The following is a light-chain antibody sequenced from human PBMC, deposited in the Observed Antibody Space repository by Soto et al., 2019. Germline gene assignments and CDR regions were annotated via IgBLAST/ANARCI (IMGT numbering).Light chain of an antibody. CDR3: QQSYSTPWT. J-gene: IGKJ1*01. V-gene: IGKV1-39*01. CDR1: QSIGSC. Sequence: DSPMTQSPYSLSASVGYRVTITCRASQSIGSCLNWYQQKPGKAPKLLIYAASSLQSGVPSRFSGSGSGTDFTLTISSLQPEDFAAYYCQQSYSTPWTLGHGTKVEIK. CDR2: AAS.